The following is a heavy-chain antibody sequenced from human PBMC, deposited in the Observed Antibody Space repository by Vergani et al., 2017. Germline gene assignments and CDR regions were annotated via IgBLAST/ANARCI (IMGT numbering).Heavy chain of an antibody. D-gene: IGHD7-27*01. CDR3: ARNWGSFRAFDI. J-gene: IGHJ3*02. V-gene: IGHV4-30-4*08. CDR1: GYSISSGSYY. Sequence: QVQLQESGPGLVKPSETLSLTCAVSGYSISSGSYYWSWIRQPAGKGLEWIGYIYYSGSTYYNPSLKSRVTISVDTSKNQFSLKLSSVTAADTAVYYCARNWGSFRAFDIWGQGTMVTVSS. CDR2: IYYSGST.